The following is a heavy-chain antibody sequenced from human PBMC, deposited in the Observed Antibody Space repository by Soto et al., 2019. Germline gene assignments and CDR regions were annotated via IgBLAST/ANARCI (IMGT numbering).Heavy chain of an antibody. J-gene: IGHJ3*01. CDR3: ARDSASSGVFT. CDR2: ISRSGTT. Sequence: QVQLQESGPGLVKPSGTLSLTCAVTGGSISSSNWWTWVRQPPGEGLEWVGEISRSGTTNYKPSLKSRVSISVDKSRNEFSLNLCSVTAADTAMYYCARDSASSGVFTWGQGTMVTGSS. D-gene: IGHD6-19*01. V-gene: IGHV4-4*02. CDR1: GGSISSSNW.